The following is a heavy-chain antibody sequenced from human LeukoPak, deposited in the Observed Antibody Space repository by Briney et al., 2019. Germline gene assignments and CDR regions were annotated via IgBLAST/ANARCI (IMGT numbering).Heavy chain of an antibody. CDR2: INHSGST. CDR3: ARGRVRGVIPSHLRYFDL. J-gene: IGHJ2*01. Sequence: SETVSLTCAVYGGSFSGYYWSWIRQPPGKGLEWIGEINHSGSTNYNPSLKSRVTISVDTSKSQFSLKLSSVTAADTAVYYCARGRVRGVIPSHLRYFDLWGRGTLVTVSS. D-gene: IGHD3-10*01. V-gene: IGHV4-34*01. CDR1: GGSFSGYY.